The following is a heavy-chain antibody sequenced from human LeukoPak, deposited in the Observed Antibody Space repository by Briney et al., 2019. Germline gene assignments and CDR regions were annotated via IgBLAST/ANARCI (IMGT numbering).Heavy chain of an antibody. CDR3: ARGGSLLWFGELSYYFDY. D-gene: IGHD3-10*01. CDR2: IYYSGST. V-gene: IGHV4-30-4*08. Sequence: PSQTLSLTCTDSGGSISSGDYYWRWIRQPPGTGLEWIGYIYYSGSTYYNPSLKSRVTISVDTSKNQFSLKLSSVTAADTAVYYCARGGSLLWFGELSYYFDYWGQGTLVTVSS. J-gene: IGHJ4*02. CDR1: GGSISSGDYY.